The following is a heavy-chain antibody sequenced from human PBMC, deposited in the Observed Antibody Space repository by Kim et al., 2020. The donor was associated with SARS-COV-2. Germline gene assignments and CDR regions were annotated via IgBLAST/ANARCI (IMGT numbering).Heavy chain of an antibody. J-gene: IGHJ3*02. CDR3: ARGFIPNPIRYCSGGSCTTCAFDI. V-gene: IGHV4-34*01. Sequence: SETLSLTCAVYGGSFSGYYWSWIRQPPGKGLEWIGEINHSGSTNYNPSLKSRVTISVDTSKNQFSLKLSSVTAADTAVYYCARGFIPNPIRYCSGGSCTTCAFDIWGQGTMVTVSS. CDR2: INHSGST. CDR1: GGSFSGYY. D-gene: IGHD2-15*01.